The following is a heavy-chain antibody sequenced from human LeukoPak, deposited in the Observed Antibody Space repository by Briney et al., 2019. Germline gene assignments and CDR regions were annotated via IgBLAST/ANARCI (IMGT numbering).Heavy chain of an antibody. D-gene: IGHD2-15*01. J-gene: IGHJ4*02. CDR3: ATQLYCSGNSCLTRNFDH. V-gene: IGHV3-7*01. Sequence: DSVRGRFTVSRDNAKNSVYLQMNSLRVEDTAVYYCATQLYCSGNSCLTRNFDHWGQGALVTVSS.